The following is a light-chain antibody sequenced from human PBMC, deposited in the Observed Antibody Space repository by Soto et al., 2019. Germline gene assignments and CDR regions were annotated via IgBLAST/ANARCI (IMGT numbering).Light chain of an antibody. CDR1: ESVSNS. CDR3: QHRSGCPPAHT. CDR2: NAS. Sequence: ETVLTQSPATLSLSPGERATLSCRASESVSNSLAWYQHKPGQAPRLLIYNASNRATGIPARFSGSGSGTDFTLTISSLEPEDVAVYFCQHRSGCPPAHTFGGGTQWEFK. J-gene: IGKJ4*01. V-gene: IGKV3-11*01.